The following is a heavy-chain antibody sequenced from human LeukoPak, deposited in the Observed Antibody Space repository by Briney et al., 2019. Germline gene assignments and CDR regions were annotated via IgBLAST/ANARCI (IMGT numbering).Heavy chain of an antibody. CDR1: GGSISSSSYY. CDR3: SRRPFCSGGSCPFDY. CDR2: VYYSGST. V-gene: IGHV4-39*01. Sequence: SETLSLTCTVSGGSISSSSYYWGWIRQPPGKGLEWIGSVYYSGSTYYNPSLKSRATISVDTSKNQFSLKLSSVTAADTAVYYCSRRPFCSGGSCPFDYWGEGTLVTVSS. J-gene: IGHJ4*02. D-gene: IGHD2-15*01.